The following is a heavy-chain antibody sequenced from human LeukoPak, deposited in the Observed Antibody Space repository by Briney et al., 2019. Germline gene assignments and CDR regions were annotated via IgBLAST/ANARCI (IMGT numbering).Heavy chain of an antibody. CDR2: IYYSGST. CDR1: GGSISSGGYY. CDR3: ARDRGEAAAGRRRSGDFYYGMDV. V-gene: IGHV4-31*03. Sequence: SETLSLTCTVSGGSISSGGYYWRWIRQHPGKSLEWIGYIYYSGSTYYNPSLKSRVNISVEKSKNKFWLKLSSVTAADTAVYYCARDRGEAAAGRRRSGDFYYGMDVWGQGTTVTVSS. J-gene: IGHJ6*02. D-gene: IGHD6-13*01.